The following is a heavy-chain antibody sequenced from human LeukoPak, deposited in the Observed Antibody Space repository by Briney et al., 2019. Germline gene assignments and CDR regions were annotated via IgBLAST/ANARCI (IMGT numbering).Heavy chain of an antibody. V-gene: IGHV4-30-4*01. CDR1: GGSITSGEHY. CDR2: VAYSGNT. J-gene: IGHJ5*02. D-gene: IGHD2-2*01. Sequence: SQTLSLTCTVSGGSITSGEHYCSWIRQRPGKGLEWIGYVAYSGNTNYNPSLSSRVTMSVDTSKNQFSLQLSSVTAVDTAIYYCARYRSTSDKRYLDPWGQGTLVTVSS. CDR3: ARYRSTSDKRYLDP.